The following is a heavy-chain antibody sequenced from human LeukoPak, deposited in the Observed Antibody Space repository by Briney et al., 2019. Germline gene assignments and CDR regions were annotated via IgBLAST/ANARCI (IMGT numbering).Heavy chain of an antibody. Sequence: ASVKVSCKASGYTFTSYGISWVRQAPGQRLEWMGWISAYNGNTNYAKKLQGRVTMTTDTSTSTAYMELRSLRSDDTAVYYCARGPNLLYCSGGSCYDPYDYYYGMDVWGQGTTVTVSS. CDR3: ARGPNLLYCSGGSCYDPYDYYYGMDV. V-gene: IGHV1-18*01. CDR2: ISAYNGNT. J-gene: IGHJ6*02. D-gene: IGHD2-15*01. CDR1: GYTFTSYG.